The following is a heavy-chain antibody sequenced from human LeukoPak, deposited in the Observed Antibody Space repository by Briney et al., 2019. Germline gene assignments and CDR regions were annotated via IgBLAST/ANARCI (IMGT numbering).Heavy chain of an antibody. CDR2: ISSSSSYI. Sequence: GGSLRLSCAASGFTFSSYSMNWVRQAPGKGLEWVSSISSSSSYIYYADSVKSRFTISRDNAKNSLYLQMNSLRAEDTAVYYCARGSITMIVVETPDYWGQGTLVTVSS. D-gene: IGHD3-22*01. CDR1: GFTFSSYS. V-gene: IGHV3-21*01. CDR3: ARGSITMIVVETPDY. J-gene: IGHJ4*02.